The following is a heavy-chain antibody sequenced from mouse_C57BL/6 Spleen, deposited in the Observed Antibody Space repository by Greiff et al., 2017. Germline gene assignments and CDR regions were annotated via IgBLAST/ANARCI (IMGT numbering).Heavy chain of an antibody. D-gene: IGHD2-2*01. CDR2: IYPGDGDT. Sequence: QVQLQQSGPELVKPGASVKISCKASGYAFSSSWMNWVKQRPGKGLEWIGRIYPGDGDTNYNGKFKGKATLTADKSSSTAYMQLSSLTSEDSAVYFCASQGMVTARDYAMDYWGQGASVTVSS. CDR3: ASQGMVTARDYAMDY. CDR1: GYAFSSSW. V-gene: IGHV1-82*01. J-gene: IGHJ4*01.